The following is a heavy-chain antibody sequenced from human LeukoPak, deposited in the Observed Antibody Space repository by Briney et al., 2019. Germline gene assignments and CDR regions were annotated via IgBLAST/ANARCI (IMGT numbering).Heavy chain of an antibody. J-gene: IGHJ4*02. CDR1: GYTFTSYA. CDR3: ARQQWLVRGGYFDY. CDR2: INAGNGNT. D-gene: IGHD6-19*01. V-gene: IGHV1-3*01. Sequence: RWASVKVSCKASGYTFTSYAMHWVRQAPGQRLEWMGWINAGNGNTKYSQKFQGRVTITRDTSASTAYLQWSSLKASDTAMYYCARQQWLVRGGYFDYWGQGTLVTVSS.